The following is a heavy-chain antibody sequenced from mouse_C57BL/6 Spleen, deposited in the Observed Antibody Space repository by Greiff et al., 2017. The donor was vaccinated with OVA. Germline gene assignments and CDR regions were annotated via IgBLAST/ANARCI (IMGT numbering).Heavy chain of an antibody. CDR2: ISSGGSYT. J-gene: IGHJ3*01. CDR3: ARRGTGD. Sequence: EVKLMESGGDLVKPGGSLKLSCAASGFTFSSYGMSWVRQTPDKRLEWVATISSGGSYTYYPDSVKGRFTISRDNAKNTLYLQMSSLKSEDTAMYYCARRGTGDWGQGTLVTVSA. V-gene: IGHV5-6*02. CDR1: GFTFSSYG.